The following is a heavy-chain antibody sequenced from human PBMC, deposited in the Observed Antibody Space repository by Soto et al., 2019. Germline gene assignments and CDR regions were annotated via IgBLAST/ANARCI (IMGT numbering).Heavy chain of an antibody. D-gene: IGHD7-27*01. CDR3: ARGRYCLTGRCFPNWFDS. Sequence: SETLSLTCSVSGDSISNLDYFWAWIRQPPGQALEYIGYIYKSATTYYNPSFESRVAISVDTSKSQFFLNVTSVTAADTAVYFCARGRYCLTGRCFPNWFDSWGQGALVTVSS. V-gene: IGHV4-30-4*01. CDR2: IYKSATT. J-gene: IGHJ5*01. CDR1: GDSISNLDYF.